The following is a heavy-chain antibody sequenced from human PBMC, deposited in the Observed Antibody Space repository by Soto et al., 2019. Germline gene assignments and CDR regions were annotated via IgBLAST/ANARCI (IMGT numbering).Heavy chain of an antibody. J-gene: IGHJ4*02. V-gene: IGHV3-23*01. D-gene: IGHD5-18*01. CDR1: GFTFSSYA. CDR3: AKDLLADTAMDIDY. Sequence: RRLSCAASGFTFSSYAMSWVRQAPGKGLEWVSAISGSGGSTYYADSVKGRFTISRDNSKNTLYLQMNSLRAEDTAVYYCAKDLLADTAMDIDYWGQGTLVTVSS. CDR2: ISGSGGST.